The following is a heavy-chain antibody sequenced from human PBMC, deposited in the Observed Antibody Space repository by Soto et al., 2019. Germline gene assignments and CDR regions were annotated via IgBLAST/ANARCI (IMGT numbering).Heavy chain of an antibody. Sequence: QLQLQESGPGLVKPSETLSLTCTVSGGSISSSSYYWGWIRQAPGKGLEWIGSIYYSGSTYYNPSLKRRVTLSVDTSKNQFSLKLSSVTAADTAVYYCARRGSSSWYGYWGQGTLVTVSS. CDR3: ARRGSSSWYGY. J-gene: IGHJ4*02. CDR2: IYYSGST. D-gene: IGHD6-13*01. CDR1: GGSISSSSYY. V-gene: IGHV4-39*01.